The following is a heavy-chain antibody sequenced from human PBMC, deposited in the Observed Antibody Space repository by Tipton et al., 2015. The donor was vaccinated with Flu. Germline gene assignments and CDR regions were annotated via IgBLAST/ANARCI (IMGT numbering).Heavy chain of an antibody. CDR2: INHSGST. CDR3: ASDLGAAGHFDY. D-gene: IGHD6-13*01. J-gene: IGHJ4*02. V-gene: IGHV4-34*01. Sequence: TLSLTCAVYGGSFSGYYWNWIRQPPGKGLEWIGEINHSGSTNYNPSLKSRVTISVDESKNQFSLKLSSVTAADTAVYYCASDLGAAGHFDYWGQGTLVTVSS. CDR1: GGSFSGYY.